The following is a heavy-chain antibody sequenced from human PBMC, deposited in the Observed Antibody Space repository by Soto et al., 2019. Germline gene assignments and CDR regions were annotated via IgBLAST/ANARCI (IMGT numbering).Heavy chain of an antibody. D-gene: IGHD6-19*01. J-gene: IGHJ6*02. CDR1: GGTFNTFS. CDR2: IIPILAMP. CDR3: AKEPEYSSGWYGMDV. Sequence: QVQLVQSGAEVKKPGSSVKVSCKASGGTFNTFSVTWVRQAPGQGLEWMGRIIPILAMPNYAHKFQGRVTMTADKSSHTAYMELSRLTSDDTAVYYCAKEPEYSSGWYGMDVWGQGTTVTVS. V-gene: IGHV1-69*08.